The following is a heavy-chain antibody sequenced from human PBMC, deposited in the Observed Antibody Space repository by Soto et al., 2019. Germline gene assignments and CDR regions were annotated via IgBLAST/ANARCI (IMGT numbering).Heavy chain of an antibody. CDR1: GDSMTSSSYY. CDR2: IYYSERTSYNSGST. J-gene: IGHJ4*02. D-gene: IGHD2-8*01. V-gene: IGHV4-39*01. Sequence: PSETLSLTCTVSGDSMTSSSYYWGWIRQPPGKGLEWIGSIYYSERTSYNSGSTYYSPSLKSRVTISGDTSKSQFSLRLSSVTAADTAVYYCARHEGNGNVWPLDYWGQGILVTVSS. CDR3: ARHEGNGNVWPLDY.